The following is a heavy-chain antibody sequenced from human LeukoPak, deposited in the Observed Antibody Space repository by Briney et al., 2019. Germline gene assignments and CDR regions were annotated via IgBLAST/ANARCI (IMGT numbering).Heavy chain of an antibody. CDR3: ARVLEHTGYSIELAGNYYYGMDV. J-gene: IGHJ6*02. D-gene: IGHD6-13*01. CDR2: ISSSSSYI. CDR1: GFTFSSYG. V-gene: IGHV3-21*01. Sequence: PGRSLRLSCAASGFTFSSYGMNWVRQAPGKGLEWVSSISSSSSYIYYADSVKGRFTISRDNAKNSLYLQMNSLRAEDTAVYYCARVLEHTGYSIELAGNYYYGMDVWGQGTTVTVSS.